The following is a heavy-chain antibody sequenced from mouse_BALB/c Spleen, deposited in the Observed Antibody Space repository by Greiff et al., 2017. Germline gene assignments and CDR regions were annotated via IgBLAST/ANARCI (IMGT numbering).Heavy chain of an antibody. CDR2: IYPYNGGT. V-gene: IGHV1S29*02. J-gene: IGHJ3*01. CDR3: PRGGLRSFAY. CDR1: GYTFTDYN. D-gene: IGHD1-1*01. Sequence: VQLQQSGPELVKPGASVKISCKASGYTFTDYNMHWVKQSHGKSLEWIGYIYPYNGGTGYNQKFKSKATLTVDNSSSTAYMELRSLTSEDSAVYYCPRGGLRSFAYWGQGTLVTVSA.